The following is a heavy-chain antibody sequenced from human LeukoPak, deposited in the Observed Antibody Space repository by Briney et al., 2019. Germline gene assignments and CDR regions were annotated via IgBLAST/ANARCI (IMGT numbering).Heavy chain of an antibody. CDR1: GGSISSGDYY. V-gene: IGHV4-31*03. CDR2: IYYSGST. J-gene: IGHJ4*02. CDR3: ARGIQLWSGLDY. D-gene: IGHD5-18*01. Sequence: SETLSLTCTVSGGSISSGDYYWSWIRQPPGKGLEWIGYIYYSGSTYYNPSLKSRVTISVDTSKNQFSLKLSSVTAADTAVYYCARGIQLWSGLDYWGQGTLVTVSS.